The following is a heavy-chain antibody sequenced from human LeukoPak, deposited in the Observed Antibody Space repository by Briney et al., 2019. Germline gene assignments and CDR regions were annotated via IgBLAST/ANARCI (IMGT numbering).Heavy chain of an antibody. Sequence: SETLSLTCTVSGGSIRPNYWSGIRQAPQKGLECIGYVYHSGKTNVGPSLKSRATSSVDMSQNQISLKLTSVPAADTDQYYCAKMGGHFYDSATYDPNWFDHWGQGILVTVSS. CDR2: VYHSGKT. D-gene: IGHD3-22*01. CDR3: AKMGGHFYDSATYDPNWFDH. CDR1: GGSIRPNY. V-gene: IGHV4-59*01. J-gene: IGHJ5*02.